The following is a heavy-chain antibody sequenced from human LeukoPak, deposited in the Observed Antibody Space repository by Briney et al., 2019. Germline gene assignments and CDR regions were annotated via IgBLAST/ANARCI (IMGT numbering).Heavy chain of an antibody. CDR3: ARDGGSRDGYNPGY. J-gene: IGHJ4*02. V-gene: IGHV3-66*01. Sequence: GGSLRLSCAASGFTVSSNYMSWVRQAQGKGLGGVSVIYSGGSTYYADSVKGRFTISRDNSKNTLYLQMNSLRAEDTAVYYCARDGGSRDGYNPGYWGQGTLVTVSS. D-gene: IGHD5-24*01. CDR1: GFTVSSNY. CDR2: IYSGGST.